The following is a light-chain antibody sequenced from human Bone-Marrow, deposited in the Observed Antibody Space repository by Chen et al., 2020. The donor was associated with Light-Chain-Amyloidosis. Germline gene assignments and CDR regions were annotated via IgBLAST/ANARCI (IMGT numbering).Light chain of an antibody. CDR1: SNDVGGDNH. CDR2: EVT. Sequence: QSALSQPASVSGCPGQSITISCTGTSNDVGGDNHVSWYQQHPDKAPKLMIYEVTNRPSWVPDRFSGSKSDNTASLTISGLQTEDEADYFCSSYTITNTLVFGSGTRVTVL. V-gene: IGLV2-14*01. CDR3: SSYTITNTLV. J-gene: IGLJ1*01.